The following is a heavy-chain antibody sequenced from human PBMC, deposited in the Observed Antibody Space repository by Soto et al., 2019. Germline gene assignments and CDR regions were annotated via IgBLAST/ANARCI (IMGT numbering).Heavy chain of an antibody. V-gene: IGHV1-18*01. CDR1: GYTFTSYG. Sequence: GAPVRVSCKASGYTFTSYGISWVRQAPGQGLEWMGWISAYNGNTNYAQKLQGRVTMTTDTSTSTAYMELRSLRSDDTAVYYCARDIVVVPAASPYYFDYWGQGTLVTVSS. CDR3: ARDIVVVPAASPYYFDY. CDR2: ISAYNGNT. D-gene: IGHD2-2*01. J-gene: IGHJ4*02.